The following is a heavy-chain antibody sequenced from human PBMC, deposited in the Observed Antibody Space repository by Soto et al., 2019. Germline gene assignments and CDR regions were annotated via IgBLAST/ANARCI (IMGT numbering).Heavy chain of an antibody. V-gene: IGHV3-23*01. D-gene: IGHD3-3*01. CDR3: AKDLLEWLPLGPKETYYYYSMDV. Sequence: EVQLLESGGGLVQPGGSLRLSCAASGFTFSSYAMSWVRQAPGKGLEWVSAISGSGGSTYYADSVKGRFTISRDNSKNTLYLQMNSLRAEDTAVYYCAKDLLEWLPLGPKETYYYYSMDVWGKGTTVTVSS. CDR2: ISGSGGST. J-gene: IGHJ6*03. CDR1: GFTFSSYA.